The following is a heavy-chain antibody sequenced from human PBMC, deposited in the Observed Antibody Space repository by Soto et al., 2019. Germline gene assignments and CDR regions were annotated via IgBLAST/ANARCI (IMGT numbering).Heavy chain of an antibody. CDR1: GFTFSSYA. CDR3: TRHLGDYGDYVGYNWFAP. V-gene: IGHV3-23*01. CDR2: ISGTNDYT. D-gene: IGHD4-17*01. Sequence: EVQLLVESGGGLVQPGGSLRLSCAASGFTFSSYAMSWVRQAPGKGLEWVSAISGTNDYTYYADSVKGRFTISRDNSKNTLHLQMDSLRAEDTSIYYCTRHLGDYGDYVGYNWFAPWGQGTLVTVSS. J-gene: IGHJ5*02.